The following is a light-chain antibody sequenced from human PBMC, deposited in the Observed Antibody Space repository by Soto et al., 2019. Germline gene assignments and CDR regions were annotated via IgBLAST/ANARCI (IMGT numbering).Light chain of an antibody. Sequence: DIQMTQSPSTLSASVGDRVTITCRASQSISSWLAWYQQKPGKAPKLLIYDASSLESGVPSRLRCSGSGTEFTLTISSLQPDDFTAYYCQQYNSFALTFGGGTKVEIK. CDR2: DAS. CDR1: QSISSW. V-gene: IGKV1-5*01. CDR3: QQYNSFALT. J-gene: IGKJ4*01.